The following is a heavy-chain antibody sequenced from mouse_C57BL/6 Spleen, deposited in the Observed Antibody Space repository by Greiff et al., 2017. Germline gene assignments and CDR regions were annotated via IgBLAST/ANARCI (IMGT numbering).Heavy chain of an antibody. CDR1: GYTFTDYY. CDR2: INPNNGGT. CDR3: AREGHYGSSSND. V-gene: IGHV1-26*01. Sequence: VQLQQSGPELVKPGASVKISCKASGYTFTDYYMNWVKQSHGKSLEWIGDINPNNGGTSYNQKFKGKATLTVDKSSSTAYMEHRSLTSEDSAVYYCAREGHYGSSSNDWGQGTTLTVSS. J-gene: IGHJ2*01. D-gene: IGHD1-1*01.